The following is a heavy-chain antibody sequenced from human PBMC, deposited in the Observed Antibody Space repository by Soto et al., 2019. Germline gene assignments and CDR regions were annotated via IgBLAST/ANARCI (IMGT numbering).Heavy chain of an antibody. CDR3: ERRNRITIFGVVTNENWFDP. D-gene: IGHD3-3*01. CDR2: INPSGGST. CDR1: GYTFTSYY. J-gene: IGHJ5*02. Sequence: ASVKVSCKASGYTFTSYYMHWVRQAPGQGLEWMGIINPSGGSTSYAQKFQGRVTMTRDTSTSTVYMELSSLRSEDTAVYYCERRNRITIFGVVTNENWFDPWGQGTLVTVSS. V-gene: IGHV1-46*01.